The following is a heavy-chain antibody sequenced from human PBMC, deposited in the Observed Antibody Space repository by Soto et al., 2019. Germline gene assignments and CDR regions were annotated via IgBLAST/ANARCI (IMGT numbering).Heavy chain of an antibody. CDR2: IYPGDSDT. V-gene: IGHV5-51*01. J-gene: IGHJ6*02. CDR1: GYSFTSYW. CDR3: AREPSTIFGVVNDYYYYYGMDV. Sequence: GESLKISCKGSGYSFTSYWIGWVRQMPGKGLEWMGIIYPGDSDTRYSPSFQGQVTISADKSISTAYLQWSSLKASDTAMYYCAREPSTIFGVVNDYYYYYGMDVWGQGTTVTVSS. D-gene: IGHD3-3*01.